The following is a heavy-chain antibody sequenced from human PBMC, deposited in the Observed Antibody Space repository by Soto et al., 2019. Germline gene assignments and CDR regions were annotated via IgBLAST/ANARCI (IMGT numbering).Heavy chain of an antibody. CDR2: ISYDGSNK. V-gene: IGHV3-30-3*01. D-gene: IGHD6-13*01. Sequence: QVQLVESGGGVVQPGRSLRLSCAASGFTFSSYAMQWVRQAPGKGLEWVAVISYDGSNKYYADSVKGRFTISRENSKNTLDLQMNSLRAEDTAVYYCAREYSSSWNVALGFYYYYYGMDVWGQGTTVTVSS. J-gene: IGHJ6*02. CDR1: GFTFSSYA. CDR3: AREYSSSWNVALGFYYYYYGMDV.